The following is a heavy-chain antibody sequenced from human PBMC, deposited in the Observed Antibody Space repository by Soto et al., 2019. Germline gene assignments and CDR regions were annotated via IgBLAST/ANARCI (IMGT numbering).Heavy chain of an antibody. Sequence: GGSLILSCAASGFTFSSYAMSWVRQAPGKGLEWVSAISGSGGSTYYADSVKGRFTISRDNSKNTLYLQMNSLRAEDTAVYYCAKDLVVVAATPPWFDPWGQGTLVTVSS. D-gene: IGHD2-15*01. CDR2: ISGSGGST. V-gene: IGHV3-23*01. CDR1: GFTFSSYA. J-gene: IGHJ5*02. CDR3: AKDLVVVAATPPWFDP.